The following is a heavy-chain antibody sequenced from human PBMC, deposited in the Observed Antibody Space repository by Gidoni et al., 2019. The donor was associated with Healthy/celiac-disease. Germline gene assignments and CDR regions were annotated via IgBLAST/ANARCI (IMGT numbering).Heavy chain of an antibody. CDR2: IIPILGIA. V-gene: IGHV1-69*04. J-gene: IGHJ4*02. Sequence: QVQLVQSGAEVTKPGSSVKVSCKASGGTFSSYALSWVRQAPGQGLEWMGRIIPILGIANYAQKFQGRVTMTADKSTSTAYMELSSLRSEDTAVYYCARESRYCSGGSCYSGSVFDYWGQGTLVTVSS. CDR1: GGTFSSYA. CDR3: ARESRYCSGGSCYSGSVFDY. D-gene: IGHD2-15*01.